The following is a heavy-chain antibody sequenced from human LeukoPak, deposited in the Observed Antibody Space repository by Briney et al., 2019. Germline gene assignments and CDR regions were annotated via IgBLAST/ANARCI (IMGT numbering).Heavy chain of an antibody. D-gene: IGHD3-10*01. CDR2: ISYDGSNK. J-gene: IGHJ6*03. CDR1: GFSVSSYA. V-gene: IGHV3-30*04. CDR3: ARDAKGFGELLILYYMDV. Sequence: GGSLRLSCAASGFSVSSYAMHWGRQAQGKGLEWVAVISYDGSNKYYGDSVKGRFTISRDNSKNTLYLQMNSLRAEDTAVYHCARDAKGFGELLILYYMDVWGKGTTVTVSS.